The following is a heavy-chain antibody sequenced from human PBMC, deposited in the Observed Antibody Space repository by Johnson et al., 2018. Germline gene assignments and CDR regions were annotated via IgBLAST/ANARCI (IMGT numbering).Heavy chain of an antibody. V-gene: IGHV3-48*02. Sequence: EVQLLESGGGLVQPGGSLRLSCAASGFSFSYSGMNWVRQAPGKGLEWVSYIRSSSISVDYADSVKGRFTISRDNVKNLLYLQMNSLRDEDTAVYYCAREGGYCCGGSSYSYYYYYYMDVWGKGTTVTVSS. J-gene: IGHJ6*03. D-gene: IGHD2-15*01. CDR3: AREGGYCCGGSSYSYYYYYYMDV. CDR1: GFSFSYSG. CDR2: IRSSSISV.